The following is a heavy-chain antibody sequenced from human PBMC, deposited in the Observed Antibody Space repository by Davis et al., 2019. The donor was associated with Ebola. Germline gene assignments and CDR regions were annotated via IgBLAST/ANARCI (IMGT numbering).Heavy chain of an antibody. V-gene: IGHV6-1*01. CDR2: TFYRSKWIN. Sequence: SQTLSLTCAISGDSVSSSSGVWNWIRQSPSRGLEWLGRTFYRSKWINEYAVSVRGRIIINPDTSKNQFSLQLNSVTPEDTAVYYCANKWFAYWGQGILVTVSS. CDR1: GDSVSSSSGV. J-gene: IGHJ4*02. D-gene: IGHD1-26*01. CDR3: ANKWFAY.